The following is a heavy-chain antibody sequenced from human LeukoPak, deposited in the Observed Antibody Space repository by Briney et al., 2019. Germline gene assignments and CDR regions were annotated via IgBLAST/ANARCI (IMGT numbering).Heavy chain of an antibody. V-gene: IGHV3-48*01. CDR1: GFIFSTYN. J-gene: IGHJ5*02. D-gene: IGHD6-13*01. CDR2: ISGGSSTI. CDR3: ARDRYSSSWNKRWFDP. Sequence: PGGSLRLSCTASGFIFSTYNMNWVRQAPGKGLEWVSYISGGSSTIYYADSVKGRFTISRDNSKNTVYLQMNSLRAEDTAVYYCARDRYSSSWNKRWFDPWGQGTLVTVSS.